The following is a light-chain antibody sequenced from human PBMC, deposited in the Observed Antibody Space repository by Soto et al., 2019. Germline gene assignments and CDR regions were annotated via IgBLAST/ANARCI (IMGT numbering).Light chain of an antibody. V-gene: IGKV4-1*01. Sequence: DIVMTQSPVSLAVSLGERANINCKSSQSVLYSSNNKNYLAWYQQKPGQPPKLHIYWASNRESGVPDRFSGSGSGTDFALTSSSLQAEDVAVSYCQQYYSPPPTFGGGTKVEIK. CDR3: QQYYSPPPT. CDR2: WAS. J-gene: IGKJ4*01. CDR1: QSVLYSSNNKNY.